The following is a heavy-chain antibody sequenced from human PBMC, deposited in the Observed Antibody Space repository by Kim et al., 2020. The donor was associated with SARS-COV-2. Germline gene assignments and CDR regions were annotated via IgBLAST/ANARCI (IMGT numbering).Heavy chain of an antibody. V-gene: IGHV1-24*01. CDR1: GYTLTELS. D-gene: IGHD3-16*02. CDR3: ATHAGCVCGSYPYCAFDI. CDR2: FDPEDGET. J-gene: IGHJ3*02. Sequence: ASVKVSCKVSGYTLTELSMHWVRQAPGKGLEWMGGFDPEDGETIYAQKFQGRVTTTEDTSTDTAYMELSSLRSVDTAVYYCATHAGCVCGSYPYCAFDIWGQGTMGTVPS.